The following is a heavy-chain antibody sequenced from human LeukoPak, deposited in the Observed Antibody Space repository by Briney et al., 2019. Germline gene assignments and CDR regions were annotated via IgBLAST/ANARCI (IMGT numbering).Heavy chain of an antibody. Sequence: SETLSLTCTVSGGSISSYYWSWIRQPPGKGLEWIGYIYYSGSTNYNPSLESRVTISVDTSKNQFSLKLSSVTAADTAVYYCARDIAAAGTHFDYWGQGILVTVSS. CDR3: ARDIAAAGTHFDY. CDR2: IYYSGST. CDR1: GGSISSYY. V-gene: IGHV4-59*01. J-gene: IGHJ4*02. D-gene: IGHD6-13*01.